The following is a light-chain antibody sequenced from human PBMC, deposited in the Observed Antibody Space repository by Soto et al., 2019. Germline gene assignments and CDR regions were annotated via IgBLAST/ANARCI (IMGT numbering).Light chain of an antibody. CDR1: QSVLYSSNNKNY. Sequence: DIVMTQSPDSLAVSLGERATINCKSSQSVLYSSNNKNYLAWYQQKPGQPPKLLIYWASTRESGVPDRFSGGGSGTDFTLTISSLQAEDVAVYYCQHYYSTPPFTFGQGTKLEIK. CDR2: WAS. J-gene: IGKJ2*01. V-gene: IGKV4-1*01. CDR3: QHYYSTPPFT.